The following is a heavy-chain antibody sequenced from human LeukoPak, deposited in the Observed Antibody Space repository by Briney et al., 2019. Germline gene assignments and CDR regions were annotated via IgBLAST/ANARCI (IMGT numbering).Heavy chain of an antibody. CDR3: AREIRNGFDI. CDR1: GDSVSSNSAA. Sequence: SQTLSLTCAISGDSVSSNSAAWNWIRQSPSRGLEWLGRTYYRSKWYKNYAVSVKTRITINPDTSKNHFSLQLNSVTPEDTAVYYSAREIRNGFDIWGQGTMVTVSS. V-gene: IGHV6-1*01. CDR2: TYYRSKWYK. J-gene: IGHJ3*02.